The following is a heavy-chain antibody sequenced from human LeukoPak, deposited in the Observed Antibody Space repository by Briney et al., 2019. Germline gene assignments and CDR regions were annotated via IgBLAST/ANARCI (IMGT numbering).Heavy chain of an antibody. J-gene: IGHJ4*02. CDR3: ARETPHNDF. V-gene: IGHV3-23*01. Sequence: GGSLRLSCAASGFTFSSYAMSWVRQAPGKGLGWISAISGSGDSTFYADSVKGRFTISRDNSKNTLYGQMNTLRADDTAIYYCARETPHNDFWGQGTLVTVSS. CDR2: ISGSGDST. CDR1: GFTFSSYA.